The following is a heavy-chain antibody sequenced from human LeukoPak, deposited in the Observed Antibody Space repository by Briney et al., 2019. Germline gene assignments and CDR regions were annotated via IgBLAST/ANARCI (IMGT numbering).Heavy chain of an antibody. CDR1: GYSFTSYW. D-gene: IGHD1-26*01. J-gene: IGHJ6*02. CDR3: ASGREPTYYGMDV. V-gene: IGHV5-51*01. Sequence: GESLKISCKGSGYSFTSYWIGWVRQMPGKCLEWMGIIYPGDSDTRYSPSFQGQVTISADKSISTAYLQWSSLKASDTAMYYCASGREPTYYGMDVWGQGTTVTVSS. CDR2: IYPGDSDT.